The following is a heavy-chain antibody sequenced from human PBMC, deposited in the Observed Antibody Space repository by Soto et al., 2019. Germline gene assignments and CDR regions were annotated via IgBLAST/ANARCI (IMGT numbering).Heavy chain of an antibody. J-gene: IGHJ6*03. V-gene: IGHV3-23*01. CDR3: AKDGQVVPAANFYYYYYYYMDV. CDR1: GFTFSSYA. D-gene: IGHD2-2*01. Sequence: GGSLRLSCAASGFTFSSYAMSWVRQAPGKGLEWVSAISGSGGSTYYADSVKGRLTLSRDNSKNTLYLQMNSLRAEDTAVYYCAKDGQVVPAANFYYYYYYYMDVWGKGTTVTVSS. CDR2: ISGSGGST.